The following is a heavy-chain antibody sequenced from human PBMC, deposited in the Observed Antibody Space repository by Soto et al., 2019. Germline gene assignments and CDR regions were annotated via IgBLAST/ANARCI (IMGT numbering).Heavy chain of an antibody. J-gene: IGHJ4*02. D-gene: IGHD4-17*01. CDR3: ATGGTTVTRRFDY. Sequence: GASVKGSCKASGGGFSTYAITWVRQAPGQGLEWMGGITPIFDTTNYAQKFQGRVTITADESTTTVHMELTSLTSEDTAVYYCATGGTTVTRRFDYWGQGTLVTVS. V-gene: IGHV1-69*13. CDR1: GGGFSTYA. CDR2: ITPIFDTT.